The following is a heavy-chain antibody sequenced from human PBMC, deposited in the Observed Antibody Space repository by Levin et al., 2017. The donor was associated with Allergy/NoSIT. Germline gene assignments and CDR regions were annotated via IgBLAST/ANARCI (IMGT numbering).Heavy chain of an antibody. CDR3: AKAANDYRYFDY. Sequence: PGGSLRLSCAASGFTFSSYAMSWVRQAPGKGLEWVSLISGSGGTTYYADSVKGRFTISRDNSKNTLYLQMNSLRAEDTAVYYCAKAANDYRYFDYWGQGTLVTVSS. CDR2: ISGSGGTT. D-gene: IGHD3-16*01. V-gene: IGHV3-23*01. J-gene: IGHJ4*02. CDR1: GFTFSSYA.